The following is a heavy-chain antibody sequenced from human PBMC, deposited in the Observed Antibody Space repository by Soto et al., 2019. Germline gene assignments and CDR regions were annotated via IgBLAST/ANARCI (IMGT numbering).Heavy chain of an antibody. D-gene: IGHD3-16*02. CDR3: ARGLRDYVWGSYRTTQYYFDY. CDR2: IYYSGST. J-gene: IGHJ4*02. Sequence: SETLSLTCTVSGGSISSGDYYWSWIRQPPEKSIEWIGYIYYSGSTYYNPSLKSRVTISVDTSKNQFSLKLSSVTAADTAVYYCARGLRDYVWGSYRTTQYYFDYWGQGTLVTVSS. V-gene: IGHV4-30-4*01. CDR1: GGSISSGDYY.